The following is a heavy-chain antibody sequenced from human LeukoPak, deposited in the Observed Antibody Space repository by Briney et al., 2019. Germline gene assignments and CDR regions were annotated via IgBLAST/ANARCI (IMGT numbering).Heavy chain of an antibody. CDR1: GFTFSSYG. Sequence: PGRSLRLSCAASGFTFSSYGMHWVRQAPGKGLEWGAVIWYDGSNKYYADSVKGRFTISRDNSKNTLYLQMNSLRAEDTAVYYCARDIRIAARPVAFDIWGQGTMVTVSS. CDR2: IWYDGSNK. D-gene: IGHD6-6*01. CDR3: ARDIRIAARPVAFDI. V-gene: IGHV3-33*01. J-gene: IGHJ3*02.